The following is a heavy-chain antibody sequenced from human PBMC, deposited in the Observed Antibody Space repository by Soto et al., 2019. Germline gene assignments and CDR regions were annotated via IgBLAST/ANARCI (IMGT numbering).Heavy chain of an antibody. CDR1: GFTFSSYS. CDR3: ARDLKVTHNVYGMDV. V-gene: IGHV3-23*01. Sequence: PGGSLRLSCAASGFTFSSYSMNWVRQAPGKGLEWVSSISGSGGSTYYADSVKGRFTISRDNSKNMLYLEMSSLRAEDTGVYYCARDLKVTHNVYGMDVWGQGTTVTVSS. J-gene: IGHJ6*02. D-gene: IGHD2-21*02. CDR2: ISGSGGST.